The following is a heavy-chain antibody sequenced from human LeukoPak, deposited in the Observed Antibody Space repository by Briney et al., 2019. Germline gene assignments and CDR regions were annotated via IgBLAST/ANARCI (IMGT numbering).Heavy chain of an antibody. CDR2: ISISSSTI. J-gene: IGHJ6*02. CDR3: ASPGRPYYYCGMDV. CDR1: GFTFSSYS. Sequence: GGSLRLSCAASGFTFSSYSMNWVRLAPGKGLEWVSYISISSSTIYYADSVKGRFTISRDNAKNSLYLQVNSLRDEDTAVYYCASPGRPYYYCGMDVWGQGTTVTVSS. V-gene: IGHV3-48*02.